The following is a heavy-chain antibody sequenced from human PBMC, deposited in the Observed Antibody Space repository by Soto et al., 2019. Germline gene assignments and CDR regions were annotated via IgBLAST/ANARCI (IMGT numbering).Heavy chain of an antibody. CDR3: AKDTANYGDLNWYFDL. V-gene: IGHV3-9*01. Sequence: SLRLSCAASGFTFDDYAMHWVRQAPGKGLEWVSGISWNSGSIGYADSVKGRFTISRDNAKNSLYLQMNSLRAEDTALYYCAKDTANYGDLNWYFDLWGRGTLVTVSS. J-gene: IGHJ2*01. D-gene: IGHD4-17*01. CDR2: ISWNSGSI. CDR1: GFTFDDYA.